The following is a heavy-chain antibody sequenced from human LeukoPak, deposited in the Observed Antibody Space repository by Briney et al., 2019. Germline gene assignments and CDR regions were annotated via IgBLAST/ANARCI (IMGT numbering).Heavy chain of an antibody. CDR2: ISGSGGST. CDR1: GFTFSSYA. D-gene: IGHD1-1*01. J-gene: IGHJ4*02. CDR3: AKVDGYYTTGFLDY. Sequence: PGGSLRLSCAASGFTFSSYAMSWVRQAPGKGLEWVSAISGSGGSTYYADSVKGRFTIPRDNSKNTLYLQMNSLRAEDTAVYYCAKVDGYYTTGFLDYWGQGTLVTVSS. V-gene: IGHV3-23*01.